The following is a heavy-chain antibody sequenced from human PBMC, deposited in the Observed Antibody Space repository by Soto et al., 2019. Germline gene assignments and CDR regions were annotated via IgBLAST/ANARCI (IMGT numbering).Heavy chain of an antibody. CDR3: AKANDSSGYEGYFDY. CDR2: ISGSGGST. V-gene: IGHV3-23*01. J-gene: IGHJ4*02. D-gene: IGHD3-22*01. Sequence: EVQLLESGGGLVQPGGSLRLSCAASGFTFSSYAMSWVRQAPGKGLEWVSAISGSGGSTYYADSVKGRFTISRDNSKNPLYLQMNSLRAEDTAVYYCAKANDSSGYEGYFDYWGQGTLVTVSS. CDR1: GFTFSSYA.